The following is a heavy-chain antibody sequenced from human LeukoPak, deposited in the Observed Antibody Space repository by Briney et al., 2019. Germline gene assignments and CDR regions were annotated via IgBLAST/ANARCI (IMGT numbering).Heavy chain of an antibody. D-gene: IGHD2-2*01. CDR2: ISAYNGNT. CDR3: ARWYCSSTSCPTDP. CDR1: GCTFTSYG. Sequence: ASVKVSCKASGCTFTSYGISWVRQAPGQGLEWMGWISAYNGNTNYAQKLQGRVTMTTDTSTSTAYMELRSLRSADTAVYYCARWYCSSTSCPTDPWGQGTLVTVSS. J-gene: IGHJ5*02. V-gene: IGHV1-18*01.